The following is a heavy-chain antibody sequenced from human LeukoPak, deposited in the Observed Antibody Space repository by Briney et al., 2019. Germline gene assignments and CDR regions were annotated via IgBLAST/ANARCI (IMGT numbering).Heavy chain of an antibody. CDR2: ISSSGRTI. CDR1: GFTFSSSE. J-gene: IGHJ5*02. CDR3: GRGLWFEP. Sequence: GGSLRLSCAASGFTFSSSEMKWVRQAPGKGLEWVSYISSSGRTIYYADSVKGRFTISRDNAKNSLYLQMNSLRAEDTAVYYRGRGLWFEPWGQGTLVTVSS. V-gene: IGHV3-48*03.